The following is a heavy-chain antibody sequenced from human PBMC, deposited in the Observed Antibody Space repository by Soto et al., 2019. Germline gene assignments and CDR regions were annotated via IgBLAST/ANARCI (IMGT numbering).Heavy chain of an antibody. CDR2: ISYDGSNI. CDR3: ARVEYSYGSPYLDY. D-gene: IGHD5-18*01. Sequence: AASGFIFSNYAMHWVRQAPGKGLEWVAVISYDGSNIYYADSVKGRFTVSRDNSRSTLYLQMNSLRAEDTAVYYCARVEYSYGSPYLDYWGQGTLVTVSS. J-gene: IGHJ4*02. CDR1: GFIFSNYA. V-gene: IGHV3-30-3*01.